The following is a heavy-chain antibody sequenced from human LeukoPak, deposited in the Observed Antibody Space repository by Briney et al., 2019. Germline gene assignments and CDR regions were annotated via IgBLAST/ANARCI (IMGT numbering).Heavy chain of an antibody. CDR1: GGSISSGGYY. J-gene: IGHJ6*02. CDR2: IYYSGST. V-gene: IGHV4-31*03. Sequence: TLSLTCTVSGGSISSGGYYWRWIRQHPGKGLEWIGYIYYSGSTYYNPSLKSRVTISVDTSKNQFSLKLSSVTAADTAVYYCARESKSGYEYYYYGMDVWGQGTTVTVSS. D-gene: IGHD5-12*01. CDR3: ARESKSGYEYYYYGMDV.